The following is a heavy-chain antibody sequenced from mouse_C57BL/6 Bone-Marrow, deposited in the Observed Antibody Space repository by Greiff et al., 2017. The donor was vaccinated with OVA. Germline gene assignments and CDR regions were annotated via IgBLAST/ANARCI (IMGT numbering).Heavy chain of an antibody. D-gene: IGHD2-10*01. V-gene: IGHV1-72*01. CDR1: GYTFTSYW. CDR2: IDPNSGGT. Sequence: QVQLQQPGAELVKPGASVKLSCKASGYTFTSYWMHWVKQRPGRGPEWIGRIDPNSGGTKYNEKFKSKATLTVDKPSSTAYRQLNSLTSEDSAVYYCARSAFYGNCLRDWGEGTTLGV. J-gene: IGHJ2*01. CDR3: ARSAFYGNCLRD.